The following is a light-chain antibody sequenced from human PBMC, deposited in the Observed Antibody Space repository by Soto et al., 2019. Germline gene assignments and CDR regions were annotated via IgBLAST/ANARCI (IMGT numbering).Light chain of an antibody. CDR2: SNN. J-gene: IGLJ7*01. V-gene: IGLV1-44*01. CDR1: SSNIGSNT. Sequence: QPVLTQPPSASGTPGQRVTISCSGSSSNIGSNTVNWYQQLPGTAPKLLIYSNNQRPSGVPDRFSGSKSGTSASLAISGLQSEDDADYYCAAWDDSLNGAVFGGGTQLTVL. CDR3: AAWDDSLNGAV.